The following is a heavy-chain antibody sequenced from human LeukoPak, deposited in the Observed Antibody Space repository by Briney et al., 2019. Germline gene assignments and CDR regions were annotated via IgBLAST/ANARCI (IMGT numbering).Heavy chain of an antibody. D-gene: IGHD5-18*01. CDR3: ARQPAATAAFDI. CDR2: IYYSGGDM. V-gene: IGHV4-59*08. CDR1: GGSINNYY. Sequence: SETLSLTCTVSGGSINNYYWSWIRQPPGKGLEWIGYIYYSGGDMNYNPSLKSRLTISVDTSKNQIPLMLTPMTAADTAVYYCARQPAATAAFDIWAQGTMVTVSS. J-gene: IGHJ3*02.